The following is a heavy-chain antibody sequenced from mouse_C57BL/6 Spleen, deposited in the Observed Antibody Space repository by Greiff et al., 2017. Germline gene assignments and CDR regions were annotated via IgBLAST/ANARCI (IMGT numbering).Heavy chain of an antibody. CDR3: ERSGYYPFDY. J-gene: IGHJ2*01. D-gene: IGHD2-3*01. Sequence: VQLQQSGAELVRPGTSVKMSCKASGYTFTNYWIGWAKQTPGHGLECIGDIYSGGGYTNYNEKFKGGATLTADKSSSTAYMQFSSLTSEDSAIYDCERSGYYPFDYWGQGTTLTVSS. V-gene: IGHV1-63*01. CDR2: IYSGGGYT. CDR1: GYTFTNYW.